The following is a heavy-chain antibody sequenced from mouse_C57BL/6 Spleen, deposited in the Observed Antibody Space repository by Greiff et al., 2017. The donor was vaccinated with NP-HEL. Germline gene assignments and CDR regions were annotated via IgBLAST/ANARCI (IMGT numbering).Heavy chain of an antibody. CDR3: ARLYGNYYAMDY. D-gene: IGHD2-1*01. V-gene: IGHV5-6*01. CDR1: GFTFSSYG. CDR2: ISSGGSYT. Sequence: EVKLVESGGDLVKPGGSLKLSCAASGFTFSSYGMSWVRQTPDKRLEWVATISSGGSYTYYPDSVKGRFTISRDNAKNTLYLQMSSLKSEDTAMYYCARLYGNYYAMDYWGQGTSVTVSS. J-gene: IGHJ4*01.